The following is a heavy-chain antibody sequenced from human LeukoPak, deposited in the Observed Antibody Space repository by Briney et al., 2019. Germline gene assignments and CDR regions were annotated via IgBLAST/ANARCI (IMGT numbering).Heavy chain of an antibody. V-gene: IGHV4-59*08. J-gene: IGHJ4*02. Sequence: SETLSLTCTVTGGSVSSDYWSWIRQPPGKGLEWIGYIYHTGNNDYNPSLKSRATISLDTSKNQFSLKLTSATAADTAVYFCARHLFSSPFDYWGQGTLVTVSS. CDR2: IYHTGNN. D-gene: IGHD2/OR15-2a*01. CDR1: GGSVSSDY. CDR3: ARHLFSSPFDY.